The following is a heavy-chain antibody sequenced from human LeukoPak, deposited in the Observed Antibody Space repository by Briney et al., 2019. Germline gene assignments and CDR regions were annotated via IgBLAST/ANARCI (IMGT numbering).Heavy chain of an antibody. CDR1: GYTFTSYG. V-gene: IGHV1-18*01. J-gene: IGHJ6*03. CDR3: ARGPEGHYYMDV. CDR2: ISAYNGNT. Sequence: ASVKVSCKASGYTFTSYGISWVRQAPGQGLEWMGWISAYNGNTNSAPKLQGRVTMPTDTSTSTAYMELRSLRPDDTAVYYGARGPEGHYYMDVWGKGTTVTVSS.